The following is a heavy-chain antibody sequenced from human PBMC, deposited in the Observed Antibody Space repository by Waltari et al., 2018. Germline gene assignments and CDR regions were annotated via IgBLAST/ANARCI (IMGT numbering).Heavy chain of an antibody. Sequence: EVQLVESGGGLVRPGGSHRLSCVVSGCHFNYAWMGWFRQAPGKGLEWVGFIKSKTSGGAPDYAAPVKGRFTISRDDSQNMVDLQMNSLKSEDTGIYYCVADASEVGRGEFDYWGQGILVTVSS. J-gene: IGHJ4*02. D-gene: IGHD3-10*01. CDR1: GCHFNYAW. CDR2: IKSKTSGGAP. V-gene: IGHV3-15*01. CDR3: VADASEVGRGEFDY.